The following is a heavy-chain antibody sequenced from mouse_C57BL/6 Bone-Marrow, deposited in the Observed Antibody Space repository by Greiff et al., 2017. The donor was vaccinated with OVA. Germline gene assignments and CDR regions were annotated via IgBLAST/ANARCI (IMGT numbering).Heavy chain of an antibody. CDR2: ISSGGSYT. J-gene: IGHJ4*01. Sequence: EVMLVESGGDLVKPGGSLKLSCAASGFTFSSYGMSWVRQTPDKRLEWVATISSGGSYTYYPDSVKGRFTISRDNAKNTLYLQMSSLKSEDTAMYYCARRQSTEAMDYWGQGTTVTVAS. CDR3: ARRQSTEAMDY. CDR1: GFTFSSYG. V-gene: IGHV5-6*02.